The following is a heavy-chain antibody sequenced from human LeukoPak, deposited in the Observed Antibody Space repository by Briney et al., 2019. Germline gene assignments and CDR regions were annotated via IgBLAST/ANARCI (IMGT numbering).Heavy chain of an antibody. Sequence: GGSLRLSCAASGFTFSVYAMSWVRQAPGKGLEWVSGISGSSSHTKDADFVRGRFTIYRDNSRNTLFLLLNSLTAEDTAVYYCAKEHDYTNAAPEWGFDSWGQGSLVIVSS. V-gene: IGHV3-23*01. J-gene: IGHJ4*02. CDR1: GFTFSVYA. D-gene: IGHD2-2*02. CDR3: AKEHDYTNAAPEWGFDS. CDR2: ISGSSSHT.